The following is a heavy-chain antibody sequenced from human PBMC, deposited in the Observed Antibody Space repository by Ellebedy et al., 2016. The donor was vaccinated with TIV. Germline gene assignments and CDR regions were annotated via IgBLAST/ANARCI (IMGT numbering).Heavy chain of an antibody. CDR3: ARGGYYYDSSGLFDY. CDR1: GGTFSSYA. CDR2: IIPIFGTA. Sequence: SVKVSXXASGGTFSSYAISWVRQAPGQGLEWMGGIIPIFGTANYAQKFQGRVTITADKSTSTAYMELSSLRSEDTAVYYCARGGYYYDSSGLFDYWGQGTLVTVSS. J-gene: IGHJ4*02. V-gene: IGHV1-69*06. D-gene: IGHD3-22*01.